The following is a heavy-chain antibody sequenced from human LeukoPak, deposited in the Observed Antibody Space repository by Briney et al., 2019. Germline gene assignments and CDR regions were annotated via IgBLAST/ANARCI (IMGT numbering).Heavy chain of an antibody. Sequence: SETLSLTCTVSGASISMYHWSWIRQTPGKGLEWISYIYYSGSTNYNAPLKSRVSISVDTSRNQFSLTVNSVTAADTAVYFCARDARYYESSSYTFSYFDYWGQGILVTVSS. V-gene: IGHV4-59*01. CDR2: IYYSGST. J-gene: IGHJ4*02. D-gene: IGHD3-22*01. CDR1: GASISMYH. CDR3: ARDARYYESSSYTFSYFDY.